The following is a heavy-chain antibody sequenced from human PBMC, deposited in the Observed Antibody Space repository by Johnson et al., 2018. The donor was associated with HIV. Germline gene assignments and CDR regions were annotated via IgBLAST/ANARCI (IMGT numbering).Heavy chain of an antibody. V-gene: IGHV3-7*01. Sequence: VQLVESGGGLVQPGGSLRLSCAASGFTFSSYWMSWVRQAPGKGLEWVANIKQDGSEKYYVDSVKGRFTISRDNAKNSLYLQMNSLRAEDTAVYYCARDYSNPPHAFDIWGQGTMVTVSS. J-gene: IGHJ3*02. D-gene: IGHD4-11*01. CDR2: IKQDGSEK. CDR3: ARDYSNPPHAFDI. CDR1: GFTFSSYW.